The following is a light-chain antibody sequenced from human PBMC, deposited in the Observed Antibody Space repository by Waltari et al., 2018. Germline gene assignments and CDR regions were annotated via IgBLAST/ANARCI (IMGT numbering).Light chain of an antibody. CDR1: QSINNY. J-gene: IGKJ1*01. Sequence: DIVLTQSPATLSLCPGERATLSCRASQSINNYLAWYQQKPGQAPRLLIYSAPNRATGIPARFSGSGSGTDFFLTISSLDPEDFAVYYCQQRSSWPRTFGQGTRVEIK. CDR3: QQRSSWPRT. V-gene: IGKV3-11*01. CDR2: SAP.